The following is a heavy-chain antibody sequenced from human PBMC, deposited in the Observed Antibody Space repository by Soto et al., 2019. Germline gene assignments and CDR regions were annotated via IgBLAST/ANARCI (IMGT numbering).Heavy chain of an antibody. CDR1: GFTFSSYS. CDR2: ISSSSSTI. Sequence: GGSLRLSCAASGFTFSSYSMNWVRQAPGKGLEWVSYISSSSSTIYYADSVKGRFTISRDNAKNSLYLQMNSLRAEDTAVYYCAGWSDYGVSCLSNWGQGTLVTVSS. J-gene: IGHJ4*02. CDR3: AGWSDYGVSCLSN. D-gene: IGHD4-17*01. V-gene: IGHV3-48*01.